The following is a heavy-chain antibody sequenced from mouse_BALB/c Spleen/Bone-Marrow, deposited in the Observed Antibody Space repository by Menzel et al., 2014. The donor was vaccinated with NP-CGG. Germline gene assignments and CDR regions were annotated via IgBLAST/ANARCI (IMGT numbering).Heavy chain of an antibody. D-gene: IGHD2-3*01. V-gene: IGHV5-9-3*01. Sequence: EVQVVESGGGLVKPGGSLKLSCAASGFTFSSFAMSWVRQTPEKRLEWVATISSSGGYTYCPDSVKGRFTISRDNAKNSLYLQMSSLRSEDTAMYYCARQESIYDGYYGGFTYWGQGTLVTVSA. J-gene: IGHJ3*01. CDR2: ISSSGGYT. CDR1: GFTFSSFA. CDR3: ARQESIYDGYYGGFTY.